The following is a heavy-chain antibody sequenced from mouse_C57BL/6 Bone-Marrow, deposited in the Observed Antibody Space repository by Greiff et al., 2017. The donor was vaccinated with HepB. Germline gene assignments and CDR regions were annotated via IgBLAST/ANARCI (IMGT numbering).Heavy chain of an antibody. Sequence: VQLQQSGAELVKPGASVKISCKASGYGFSSYWMNWVKQRPGKGLEWIGQIYPGDGDTNYNGKFKGKATLTADKSSSTAYMQLSSLTSEDSAVYFCARYDYGSSYGYWYFDVWGTGTTVTVSS. CDR2: IYPGDGDT. J-gene: IGHJ1*03. CDR3: ARYDYGSSYGYWYFDV. CDR1: GYGFSSYW. D-gene: IGHD1-1*01. V-gene: IGHV1-80*01.